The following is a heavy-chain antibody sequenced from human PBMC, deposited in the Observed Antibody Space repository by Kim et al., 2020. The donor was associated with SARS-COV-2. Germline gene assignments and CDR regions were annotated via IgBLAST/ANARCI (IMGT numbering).Heavy chain of an antibody. CDR1: GGSISSSSYY. Sequence: SETLSLTCTVSGGSISSSSYYWGWIRQPPGKGLEWIGSIYYSGSTYYNPSLKSRVTISVDTSKNQFSLKLSSVTAADTAVYYCARLGGEAPDSSGYYFFDYWGQGTLVTVSS. CDR2: IYYSGST. J-gene: IGHJ4*02. D-gene: IGHD3-22*01. CDR3: ARLGGEAPDSSGYYFFDY. V-gene: IGHV4-39*01.